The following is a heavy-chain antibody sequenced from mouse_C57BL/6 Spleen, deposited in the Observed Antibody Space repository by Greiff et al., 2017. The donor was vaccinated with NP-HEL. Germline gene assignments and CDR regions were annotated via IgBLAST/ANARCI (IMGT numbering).Heavy chain of an antibody. V-gene: IGHV1-4*01. CDR1: GYTFTSYT. Sequence: QVQLQQSGAELARPGASVKMSCKASGYTFTSYTMHWVKQRPGQGLEWIGYINPSSGYTKYNQKFKDKATLTADKSSSTAYMQLSSLTSEDSAVYYCARGGYDYDGGCAYWGQGTLVTVSA. CDR2: INPSSGYT. J-gene: IGHJ3*01. CDR3: ARGGYDYDGGCAY. D-gene: IGHD2-4*01.